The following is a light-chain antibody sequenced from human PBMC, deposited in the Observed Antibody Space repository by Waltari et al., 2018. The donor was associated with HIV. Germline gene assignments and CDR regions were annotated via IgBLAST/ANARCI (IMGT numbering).Light chain of an antibody. CDR2: NNN. Sequence: QAVLTQPPSAPGTPGPRITISCSGSSSHIGRDAVNWYQHLPGTAPKPLIYNNNQRPSGVPDRFSASKSGTSASLAISGLQSEDEADYYCATWDHRLNGWVFGGGTKLTVL. CDR1: SSHIGRDA. J-gene: IGLJ3*02. V-gene: IGLV1-44*01. CDR3: ATWDHRLNGWV.